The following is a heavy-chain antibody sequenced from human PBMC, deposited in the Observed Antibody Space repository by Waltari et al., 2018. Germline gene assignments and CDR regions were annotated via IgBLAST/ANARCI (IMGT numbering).Heavy chain of an antibody. CDR2: IDDSGVT. Sequence: QVQLQESGPGLVKPSETLSLTCAVSGGSISSHYWSWIRQPPGKGLEWIGYIDDSGVTHYPPALKRPVTISVEKSKNQFSLRLSSVTAADTAVYYCASTVRGVVNWFDPWGQGTLVTVSS. D-gene: IGHD3-10*01. V-gene: IGHV4-4*08. J-gene: IGHJ5*02. CDR1: GGSISSHY. CDR3: ASTVRGVVNWFDP.